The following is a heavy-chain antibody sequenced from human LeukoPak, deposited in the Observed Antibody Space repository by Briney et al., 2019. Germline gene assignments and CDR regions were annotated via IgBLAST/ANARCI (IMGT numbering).Heavy chain of an antibody. CDR3: AKIVSASGYPPYFDY. CDR1: GFTFSSYA. D-gene: IGHD3-9*01. J-gene: IGHJ4*02. CDR2: ISGSGGST. V-gene: IGHV3-23*01. Sequence: SGGSLRLSCAASGFTFSSYAMSWVRQAPGKGLEWVSAISGSGGSTYYADSVKGRFTISRDNSKNTLYLQMNSLRAEDTAVYYCAKIVSASGYPPYFDYWGQGTLVTVSS.